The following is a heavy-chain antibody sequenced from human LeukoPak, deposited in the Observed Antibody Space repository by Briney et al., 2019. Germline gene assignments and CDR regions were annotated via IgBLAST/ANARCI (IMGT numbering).Heavy chain of an antibody. Sequence: GGSLRLSCAASGFTVSNNYMSCVRQAPGEGREWVSVIYSGGSTYYADSVKGRFTISRDNSKNTLYLQMNRLRAEDTGVYYCAKDYRAHPLRPNWLDPWGQGTLVTVSS. J-gene: IGHJ5*02. CDR1: GFTVSNNY. D-gene: IGHD1-26*01. CDR3: AKDYRAHPLRPNWLDP. V-gene: IGHV3-53*01. CDR2: IYSGGST.